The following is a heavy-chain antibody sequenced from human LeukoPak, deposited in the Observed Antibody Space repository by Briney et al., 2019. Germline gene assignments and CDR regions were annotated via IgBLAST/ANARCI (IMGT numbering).Heavy chain of an antibody. D-gene: IGHD4-17*01. Sequence: ASVKVSCKASGYTFTGYYMHWVRQAPGQGLEWMGWINPNSGGTNYAQKFQGRVTMTTETSTSTAYMELRSLRSDDTAVYYCARDNGDYQFDYWGQGTLVTVSS. CDR2: INPNSGGT. CDR3: ARDNGDYQFDY. CDR1: GYTFTGYY. J-gene: IGHJ4*02. V-gene: IGHV1-2*02.